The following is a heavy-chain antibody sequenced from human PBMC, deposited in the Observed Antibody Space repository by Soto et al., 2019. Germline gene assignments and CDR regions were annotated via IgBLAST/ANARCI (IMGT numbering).Heavy chain of an antibody. CDR2: IYSGGST. D-gene: IGHD3-10*01. J-gene: IGHJ1*01. CDR1: GFTVSSNY. V-gene: IGHV3-66*01. Sequence: PGGSLRLSCAASGFTVSSNYMSWVRQAPGKGLEWVSVIYSGGSTYYADSVKGRFTISRDNSKNTLYLQMNSLRAEDTAVYYCARDMVRGLYPEHFPHWGQGTLVTVSS. CDR3: ARDMVRGLYPEHFPH.